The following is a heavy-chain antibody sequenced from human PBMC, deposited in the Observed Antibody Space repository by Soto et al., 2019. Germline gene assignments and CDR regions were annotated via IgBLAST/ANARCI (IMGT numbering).Heavy chain of an antibody. J-gene: IGHJ4*02. D-gene: IGHD6-6*01. CDR1: GFPFSMSA. Sequence: VQLLESGGGLVQPGGSLRLSCAASGFPFSMSAMTWVRQAPGKGLEWVSTTGLNGRTTYYADSVKGRFTVSRDNTKNTLDLQMSSLRAEDTAVYYCATVHSTSRSFDYWGKGTLVTVSS. V-gene: IGHV3-23*01. CDR2: TGLNGRTT. CDR3: ATVHSTSRSFDY.